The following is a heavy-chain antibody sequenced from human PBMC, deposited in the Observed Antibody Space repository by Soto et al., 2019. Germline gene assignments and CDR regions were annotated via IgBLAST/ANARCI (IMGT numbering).Heavy chain of an antibody. CDR1: GFTFSSYA. V-gene: IGHV3-23*01. D-gene: IGHD5-12*01. CDR3: AKVFPPVRVATIGGYDY. J-gene: IGHJ4*02. CDR2: ISGSGGST. Sequence: EVQLLESGGGLVQPGGSLRLSCAASGFTFSSYAMSWVRQAPGKGLEWVSAISGSGGSTYYADSVKGRFTISRDNSKNTLYLQMNSLRAEDTAVYYCAKVFPPVRVATIGGYDYWGQGTLVTVSS.